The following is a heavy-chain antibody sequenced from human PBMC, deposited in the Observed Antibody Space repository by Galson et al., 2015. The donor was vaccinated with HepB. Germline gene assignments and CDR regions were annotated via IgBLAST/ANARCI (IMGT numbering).Heavy chain of an antibody. Sequence: SLRLSCAASRFAFSVYGMYWVRQAPGKGLEWVAFVRYDGSEKYYADSVKGRFTISRDNSRNTMYLQMNSLRAEDTAVYYCAKDRQWLIQAGSFDYWGQGTLVTVSS. J-gene: IGHJ4*02. CDR3: AKDRQWLIQAGSFDY. CDR2: VRYDGSEK. CDR1: RFAFSVYG. V-gene: IGHV3-30*02. D-gene: IGHD6-19*01.